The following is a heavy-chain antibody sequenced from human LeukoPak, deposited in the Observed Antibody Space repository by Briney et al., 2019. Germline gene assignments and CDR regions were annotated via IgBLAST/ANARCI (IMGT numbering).Heavy chain of an antibody. V-gene: IGHV1-2*02. CDR1: GYSFTGYY. D-gene: IGHD3-22*01. Sequence: ASVKVSCKASGYSFTGYYMHWVRQAPGQGLEWMGWINPYSGGTNYAQKFQGRVTMTRDTSISTAYMELSRLRSDDTAVYYCARDWEVDYYDSSGYRTQFDPWGQGTLVTVSS. J-gene: IGHJ5*02. CDR2: INPYSGGT. CDR3: ARDWEVDYYDSSGYRTQFDP.